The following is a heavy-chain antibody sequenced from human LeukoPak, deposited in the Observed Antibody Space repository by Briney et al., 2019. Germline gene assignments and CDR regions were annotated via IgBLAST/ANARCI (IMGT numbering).Heavy chain of an antibody. D-gene: IGHD2-2*01. CDR2: IYYSGST. CDR1: GGSISSGTYY. J-gene: IGHJ6*02. V-gene: IGHV4-31*03. Sequence: MSAETLSLTCTVSGGSISSGTYYWNWIRQLPGKGLEWIAFIYYSGSTYYNPSLRSRVIISVDTSKNQFSLNLSSVTAADTAVYYCASGVAAAPAVRYGMDVWGQGTAVTVSS. CDR3: ASGVAAAPAVRYGMDV.